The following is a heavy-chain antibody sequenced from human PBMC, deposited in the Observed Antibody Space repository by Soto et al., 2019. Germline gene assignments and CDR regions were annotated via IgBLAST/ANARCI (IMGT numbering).Heavy chain of an antibody. V-gene: IGHV3-64*01. D-gene: IGHD6-13*01. J-gene: IGHJ1*01. Sequence: PGGSLRLSCVASGFTFSSYDMHWVRQAPGKGLEYVSSISSNGGTTYYGNSVKGRFTISRDNSKNTLYLQMGSLRAEDMAVSYCAKDLIAAAGCFQQWGQGTLVTVSS. CDR2: ISSNGGTT. CDR3: AKDLIAAAGCFQQ. CDR1: GFTFSSYD.